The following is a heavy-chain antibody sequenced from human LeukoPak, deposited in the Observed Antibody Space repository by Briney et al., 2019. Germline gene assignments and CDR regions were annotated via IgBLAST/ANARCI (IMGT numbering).Heavy chain of an antibody. CDR3: ARARRYDFWSGYPTYYYYYMDV. Sequence: KPSETLSLTCAVDGGSFSGYYWSWIRQPPGNGLEGIGEINYSGSTNYNPSLKRRATISVDTSKNQFSLKLSSVPAADTAVYYCARARRYDFWSGYPTYYYYYMDVWGKGTTVTVSS. V-gene: IGHV4-34*01. CDR2: INYSGST. D-gene: IGHD3-3*01. CDR1: GGSFSGYY. J-gene: IGHJ6*03.